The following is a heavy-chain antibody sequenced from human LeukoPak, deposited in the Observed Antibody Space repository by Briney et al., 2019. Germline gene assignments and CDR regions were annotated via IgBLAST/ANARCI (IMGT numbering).Heavy chain of an antibody. V-gene: IGHV3-7*03. CDR3: ARGLGYNIY. D-gene: IGHD1-14*01. Sequence: GGSLRLSCAASGFSFSSYWMSWVRQAPGKGLEWVANIKQDGSEMYYVDSVKGRFTISRDNAKSSVYLQMNRLRAEDTAVHYCARGLGYNIYWGQGTLVTVSS. J-gene: IGHJ4*02. CDR2: IKQDGSEM. CDR1: GFSFSSYW.